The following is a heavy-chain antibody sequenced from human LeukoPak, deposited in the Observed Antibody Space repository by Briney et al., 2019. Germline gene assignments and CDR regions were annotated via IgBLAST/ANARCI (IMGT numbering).Heavy chain of an antibody. CDR3: ARGYYSWFDP. CDR2: IYYSGST. D-gene: IGHD3-22*01. J-gene: IGHJ5*02. Sequence: PSETLPLTCTVSGGSISSYYWSWIRQPPGKGLEWIGYIYYSGSTNYNPSLKSRVTISVDTSKNQFSLKLSSVTAADTAVYYCARGYYSWFDPWGQGTLVTVSS. CDR1: GGSISSYY. V-gene: IGHV4-59*01.